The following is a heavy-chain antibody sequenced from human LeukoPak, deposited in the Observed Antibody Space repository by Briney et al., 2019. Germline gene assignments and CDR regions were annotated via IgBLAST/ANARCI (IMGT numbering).Heavy chain of an antibody. V-gene: IGHV3-23*01. CDR1: GFTFSSYA. J-gene: IGHJ4*02. D-gene: IGHD3-10*01. CDR3: ASVTSITMVRGVGY. CDR2: ISGSGGST. Sequence: PGGSLRLSCAASGFTFSSYAMSWVRQAPGKGLEWVSAISGSGGSTYYADSVKGRFTISRDNSKNTLYLQMNSLRAEDTAVYYCASVTSITMVRGVGYWGQGTLVTVSS.